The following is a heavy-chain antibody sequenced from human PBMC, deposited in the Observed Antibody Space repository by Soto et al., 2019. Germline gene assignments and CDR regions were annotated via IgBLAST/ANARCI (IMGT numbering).Heavy chain of an antibody. CDR1: GYTFTSYA. D-gene: IGHD3-16*01. J-gene: IGHJ6*03. Sequence: ASVKVSCKASGYTFTSYAMHWVRQAPGQRLEWVGWINAGNGNTKYSQKFQGRVTITRDTSASTAYMELSSLRSEDTAVYYCARDPGGGYYYYYMDVWGKGTTVTVSS. CDR2: INAGNGNT. V-gene: IGHV1-3*01. CDR3: ARDPGGGYYYYYMDV.